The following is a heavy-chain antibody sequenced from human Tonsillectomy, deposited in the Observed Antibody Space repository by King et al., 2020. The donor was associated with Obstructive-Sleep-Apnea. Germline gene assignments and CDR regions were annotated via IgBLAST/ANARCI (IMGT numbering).Heavy chain of an antibody. V-gene: IGHV4-4*07. CDR1: GGSISRYY. CDR2: IYTSWST. J-gene: IGHJ6*02. D-gene: IGHD1-26*01. Sequence: QVQLQESGPGLVKSSETLSLTCTVSGGSISRYYWSCIRQPAGKGLEWMGRIYTSWSTNYNPSLKSRVTMSVDTSKNKFSLKLCSVTAADTAVYYCARVGETTYYYYGMDVWGQGTTVTVSS. CDR3: ARVGETTYYYYGMDV.